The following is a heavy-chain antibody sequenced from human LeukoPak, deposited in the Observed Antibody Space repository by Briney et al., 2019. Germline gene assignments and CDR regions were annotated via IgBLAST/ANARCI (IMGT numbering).Heavy chain of an antibody. CDR2: TYYRSKWYN. Sequence: SQTLSLTCAISGDSVSSNSAAWNWIRQSPSRGLEWLGRTYYRSKWYNDYAVSVKSRITINPDTSKNQFSLQLNSVTPEDTAVYYCASLPMVQGVINSPPYYYYGMDVWGQGTTVTVSS. D-gene: IGHD3-10*01. J-gene: IGHJ6*02. CDR3: ASLPMVQGVINSPPYYYYGMDV. CDR1: GDSVSSNSAA. V-gene: IGHV6-1*01.